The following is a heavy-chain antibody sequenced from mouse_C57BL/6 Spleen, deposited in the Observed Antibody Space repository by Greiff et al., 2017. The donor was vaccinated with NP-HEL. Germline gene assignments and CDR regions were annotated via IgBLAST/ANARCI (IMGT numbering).Heavy chain of an antibody. J-gene: IGHJ2*01. V-gene: IGHV14-3*01. CDR3: APRIFDY. Sequence: VQLQQSVAELVRPGASVKLSCTASGFNTKNTYMHWVKQRPEQGLEWIGRIDPANGNTKYAPKFQGKATITADTSSNTAYLQLSSLTSEDTAIYYCAPRIFDYWGQGTTLTVSS. CDR1: GFNTKNTY. CDR2: IDPANGNT.